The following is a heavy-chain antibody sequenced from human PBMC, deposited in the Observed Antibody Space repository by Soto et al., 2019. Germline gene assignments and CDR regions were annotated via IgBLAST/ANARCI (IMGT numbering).Heavy chain of an antibody. CDR2: ISYDGSDK. Sequence: GGSLRLSCAASGFTFSSYAMHWVRQAPGKGLEWVALISYDGSDKDYADSVKGRFTISRDNSRNTLFLQMNSLRAEDTAVYYCARDYYKYYDSSGYYRSPAYWGQGTLVTX. CDR1: GFTFSSYA. CDR3: ARDYYKYYDSSGYYRSPAY. D-gene: IGHD3-22*01. J-gene: IGHJ4*02. V-gene: IGHV3-30-3*01.